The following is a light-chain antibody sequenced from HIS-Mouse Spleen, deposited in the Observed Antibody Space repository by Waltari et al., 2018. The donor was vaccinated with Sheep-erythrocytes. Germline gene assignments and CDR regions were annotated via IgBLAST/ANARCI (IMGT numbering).Light chain of an antibody. Sequence: DIQLTPSPSFLSASVGDRVTITCRDSQGISSYLAWYQQKPGKAPKLLIYAASTLQSGVPSRFSGSGSGTEFTLTISSLQPEDFATYYCQQLNSLYTFGQGTKLEIK. CDR1: QGISSY. CDR2: AAS. CDR3: QQLNSLYT. J-gene: IGKJ2*01. V-gene: IGKV1-9*01.